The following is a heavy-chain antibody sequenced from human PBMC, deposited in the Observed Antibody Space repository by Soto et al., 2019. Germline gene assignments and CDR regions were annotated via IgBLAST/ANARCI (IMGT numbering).Heavy chain of an antibody. D-gene: IGHD2-15*01. CDR2: LSYSGNF. Sequence: QVQLQESGPGLVKPSETLSLTCTVSGGSINSYYWSWIRQPPGKGLEWIGSLSYSGNFYYNPSLKSRISISVDTSKNQFSPTLTSVAAADTAVYYCARQSCSGGGCYSGPQDWYFSLWGRGTLVTVSS. CDR1: GGSINSYY. CDR3: ARQSCSGGGCYSGPQDWYFSL. J-gene: IGHJ2*01. V-gene: IGHV4-59*01.